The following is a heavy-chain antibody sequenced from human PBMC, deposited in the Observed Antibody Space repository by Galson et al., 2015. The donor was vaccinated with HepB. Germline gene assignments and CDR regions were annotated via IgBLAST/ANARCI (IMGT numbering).Heavy chain of an antibody. D-gene: IGHD2-15*01. Sequence: SLRLSCAASGFTFSDYYMSWIRQAPGKGLEWVSYISSSSSYTNYADSMKGRFTISRDNAKNSLYLQMNSLRAEDTAVYYCARGGYCSGGSCYSTLTFDYWGQGTLVTVSS. CDR1: GFTFSDYY. V-gene: IGHV3-11*06. CDR2: ISSSSSYT. CDR3: ARGGYCSGGSCYSTLTFDY. J-gene: IGHJ4*02.